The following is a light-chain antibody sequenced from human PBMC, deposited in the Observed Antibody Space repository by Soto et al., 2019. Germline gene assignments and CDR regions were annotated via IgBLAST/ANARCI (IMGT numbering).Light chain of an antibody. V-gene: IGKV1-5*01. Sequence: DIQMTQSPSTLSGSVGDSVTITCRASQNIRNLLAWYQQKPGKAPKPLIFDASTLKTGVPSRFGGSGSGAEFNFTITGLQPEDFATYFCQQYYTYSTVGQGTRLEIK. J-gene: IGKJ5*01. CDR3: QQYYTYST. CDR1: QNIRNL. CDR2: DAS.